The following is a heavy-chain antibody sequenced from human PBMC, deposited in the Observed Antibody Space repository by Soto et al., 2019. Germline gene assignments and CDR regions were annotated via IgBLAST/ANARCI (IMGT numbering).Heavy chain of an antibody. D-gene: IGHD6-13*01. CDR2: IYYSGST. J-gene: IGHJ6*02. CDR3: ASTYSSSVGNYYYYYGMDV. Sequence: TVSGGSISSSSYYWGWIRQPPGKGLEWIGSIYYSGSTYYNPSLKSRVTISVDTSKNQFSLKLSSVTAADTAVYYCASTYSSSVGNYYYYYGMDVWGQGTTVTVSS. V-gene: IGHV4-39*01. CDR1: GGSISSSSYY.